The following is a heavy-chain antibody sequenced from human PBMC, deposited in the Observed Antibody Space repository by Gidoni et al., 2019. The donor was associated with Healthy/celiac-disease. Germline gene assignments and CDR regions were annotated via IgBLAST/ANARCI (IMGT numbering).Heavy chain of an antibody. CDR1: GFTFSSYG. V-gene: IGHV3-33*01. Sequence: QVQLVESGGGVVQPGRSLRLSCAASGFTFSSYGMHWVRQAPGKGLEWVAVIWYDGSNKYYADSVKGRFTISRDNSKNTLYLQMNSLRAEDTAVYYCARETEREMATNPYYYYYYGMDVWGQGTTVTVSS. J-gene: IGHJ6*02. CDR2: IWYDGSNK. CDR3: ARETEREMATNPYYYYYYGMDV. D-gene: IGHD5-12*01.